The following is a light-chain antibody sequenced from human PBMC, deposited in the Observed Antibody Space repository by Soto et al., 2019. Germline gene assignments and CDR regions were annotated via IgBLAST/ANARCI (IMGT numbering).Light chain of an antibody. V-gene: IGLV1-40*01. CDR1: SSNIGAGYD. CDR2: DNN. CDR3: QSFDTSLSGFVV. J-gene: IGLJ2*01. Sequence: QSVLTQPPSMSGAPGQRVTISCTGSSSNIGAGYDVHWYQQHPGTAPKLLIFDNNNRPSGVPDRFSGSKPDTSASLAITGLQAEDEADYYCQSFDTSLSGFVVFGGGTKLTVL.